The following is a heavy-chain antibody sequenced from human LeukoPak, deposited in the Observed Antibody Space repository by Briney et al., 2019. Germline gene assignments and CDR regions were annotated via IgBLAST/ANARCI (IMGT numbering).Heavy chain of an antibody. CDR1: GYSFTSYW. D-gene: IGHD2-15*01. J-gene: IGHJ4*02. V-gene: IGHV5-51*01. CDR2: IYPGDSDT. CDR3: ARSSGGSWGDLDY. Sequence: RPGESLKISCKGSGYSFTSYWIAWVRQMPGKGLEWMGIIYPGDSDTRYSPSFQGQVTISADKSISAAYLQWSSLKASDTAMYYCARSSGGSWGDLDYWGQGTLVTVSS.